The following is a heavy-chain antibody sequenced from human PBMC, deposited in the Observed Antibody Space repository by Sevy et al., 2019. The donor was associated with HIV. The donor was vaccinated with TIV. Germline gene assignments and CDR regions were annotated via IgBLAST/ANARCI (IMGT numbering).Heavy chain of an antibody. CDR1: GFTFSDYY. D-gene: IGHD4-17*01. V-gene: IGHV3-11*01. Sequence: GGSLRLSCAASGFTFSDYYMSWIRQAPGKGLEWISYISGSDGSIFYADSVKGRFTISRDNSKNSLYLQMSSLRAEDTAVYYCARDHVKDGDLGDYYYFAMDVWGQGTTATVSS. CDR3: ARDHVKDGDLGDYYYFAMDV. CDR2: ISGSDGSI. J-gene: IGHJ6*02.